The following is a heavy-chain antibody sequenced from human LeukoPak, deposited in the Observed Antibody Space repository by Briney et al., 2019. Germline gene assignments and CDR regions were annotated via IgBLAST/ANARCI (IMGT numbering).Heavy chain of an antibody. Sequence: SETLSLTCAVYGGSFSGYYWSWIRQPPGKGLEWIGEINHSGSTNYNPSLKSRVTISVDTSKNQFSLKLSSVTAADTAVYYCARGPVSFYYYYYGMDVWGLGTTVTVSS. J-gene: IGHJ6*02. V-gene: IGHV4-34*01. D-gene: IGHD1-14*01. CDR1: GGSFSGYY. CDR3: ARGPVSFYYYYYGMDV. CDR2: INHSGST.